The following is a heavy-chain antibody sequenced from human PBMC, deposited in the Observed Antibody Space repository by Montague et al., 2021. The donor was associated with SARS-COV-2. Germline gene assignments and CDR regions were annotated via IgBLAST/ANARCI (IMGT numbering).Heavy chain of an antibody. V-gene: IGHV6-1*01. Sequence: CAISGDSVSTNSGTWSWVRLSPSRGLEWLGRTYYRSEWYSDYSVSVKSRISINPDTSKNQFSLQRNSVTPEDTAVYYCARAERGSCGDGNCYQYFFNYWGQGTLVTVSS. CDR2: TYYRSEWYS. CDR3: ARAERGSCGDGNCYQYFFNY. D-gene: IGHD2-15*01. CDR1: GDSVSTNSGT. J-gene: IGHJ4*02.